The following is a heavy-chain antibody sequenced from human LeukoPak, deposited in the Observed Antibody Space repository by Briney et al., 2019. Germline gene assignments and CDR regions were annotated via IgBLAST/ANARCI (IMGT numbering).Heavy chain of an antibody. Sequence: GGSLRLSCTASGLTFGDYAMSWFRQAPGKGLEWVGFIRSKAYGGTTEYAASVKGRFTISRDDSKSIAYLQMNSLKTEDTAVYYCTRVSSWKGIDYWGQGTLVTVSS. D-gene: IGHD6-13*01. CDR2: IRSKAYGGTT. CDR3: TRVSSWKGIDY. CDR1: GLTFGDYA. V-gene: IGHV3-49*03. J-gene: IGHJ4*02.